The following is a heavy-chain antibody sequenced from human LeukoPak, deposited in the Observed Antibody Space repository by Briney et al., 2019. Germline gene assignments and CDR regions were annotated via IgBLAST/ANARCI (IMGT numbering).Heavy chain of an antibody. CDR1: GFTFSSYA. CDR3: TTALEYYDFWSGYYGGYYFDY. D-gene: IGHD3-3*01. Sequence: GRSLRLSCAASGFTFSSYAMHWVRQAPGKGLEWVGRIKSKTDGGTTDYAAPVKGRFTISRDDSKNTLYLQMNSLKTEDTAVYYCTTALEYYDFWSGYYGGYYFDYWGQGTLVTVSS. CDR2: IKSKTDGGTT. V-gene: IGHV3-15*01. J-gene: IGHJ4*02.